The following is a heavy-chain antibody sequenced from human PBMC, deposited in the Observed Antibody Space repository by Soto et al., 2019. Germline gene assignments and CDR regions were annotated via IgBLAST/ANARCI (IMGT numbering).Heavy chain of an antibody. J-gene: IGHJ4*02. CDR1: GGSISSYY. D-gene: IGHD3-10*01. CDR3: ARTTKDDYYGSGSPTFSFDY. CDR2: IYYSGST. V-gene: IGHV4-59*01. Sequence: SETLSLTCAVSGGSISSYYWSWIRQPPGKGLEWIGYIYYSGSTNYNPSLKSRVTISVDTSKNQFSLKLSSVTAADTAVYYCARTTKDDYYGSGSPTFSFDYWGQGTLVTVSS.